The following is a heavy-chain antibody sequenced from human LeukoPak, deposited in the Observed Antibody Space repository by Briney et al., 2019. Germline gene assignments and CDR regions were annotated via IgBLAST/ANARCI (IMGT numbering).Heavy chain of an antibody. CDR1: GFTFSSYE. D-gene: IGHD3-9*01. V-gene: IGHV3-48*03. CDR2: ISSSGSTI. J-gene: IGHJ4*02. Sequence: PGGSLRLSCAASGFTFSSYEMNWVRQAPGKGLEWVSYISSSGSTIYYADSVKGRFTISRDNAKNSLYLQMNSLRAEDTAVYYCARDLLGYYDILTGYYPYWGQGTLVAVSS. CDR3: ARDLLGYYDILTGYYPY.